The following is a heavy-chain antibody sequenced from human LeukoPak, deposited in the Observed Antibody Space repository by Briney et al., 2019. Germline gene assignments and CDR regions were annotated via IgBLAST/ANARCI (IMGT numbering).Heavy chain of an antibody. Sequence: PGGSLRLSCAASGFTFSSYEMNWVRQAPGKGLEWISYISGSGSLIYYEDSVKGRFTISRDNAKNSLYLQMNSLRVEDTAVYYCARGRYSSGWYYFDYWGQGTLVTVSS. J-gene: IGHJ4*02. CDR2: ISGSGSLI. D-gene: IGHD6-19*01. CDR3: ARGRYSSGWYYFDY. CDR1: GFTFSSYE. V-gene: IGHV3-48*03.